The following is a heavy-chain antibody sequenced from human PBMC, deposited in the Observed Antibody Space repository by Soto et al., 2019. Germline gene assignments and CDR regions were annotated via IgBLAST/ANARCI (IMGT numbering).Heavy chain of an antibody. J-gene: IGHJ4*01. CDR3: ARVNVAVAGTGFDY. CDR2: INPNSGGT. Sequence: GASVKVSCKASGYTFTGYYMHWVRQAPGQGLEWMGWINPNSGGTNYAQKFQGWVTMTRDTSISTAYMELSRLRSDDTAVYYCARVNVAVAGTGFDYWGHGTLVTVSS. V-gene: IGHV1-2*04. CDR1: GYTFTGYY. D-gene: IGHD6-19*01.